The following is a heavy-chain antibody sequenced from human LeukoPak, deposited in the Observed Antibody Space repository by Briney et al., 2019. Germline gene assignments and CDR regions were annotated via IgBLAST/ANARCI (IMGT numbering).Heavy chain of an antibody. V-gene: IGHV5-51*01. CDR3: ARIYCEVESTC. D-gene: IGHD2-21*01. J-gene: IGHJ4*02. CDR2: IYPEDSDT. Sequence: GESLKISCKASGYTFSSYWIGWVRPMPGKGLEWMGVIYPEDSDTRYSPSFQGQVTISADTSISTAYLQWSNLKASDTAMYYCARIYCEVESTCWGQGTLVTVSS. CDR1: GYTFSSYW.